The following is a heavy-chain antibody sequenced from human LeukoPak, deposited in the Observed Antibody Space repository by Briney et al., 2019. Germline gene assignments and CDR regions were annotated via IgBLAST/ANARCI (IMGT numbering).Heavy chain of an antibody. Sequence: ASVKVSCKASGYTFTSYGISWVRQAPGQGLEWMGWISAYNGNTNYAQKLQGRVTMTTDTSMSTAYMELRSLRSDDTAVYYCARVLLEPGTNWFDPWGQGTLVTVSS. CDR2: ISAYNGNT. J-gene: IGHJ5*02. V-gene: IGHV1-18*01. CDR3: ARVLLEPGTNWFDP. D-gene: IGHD1-1*01. CDR1: GYTFTSYG.